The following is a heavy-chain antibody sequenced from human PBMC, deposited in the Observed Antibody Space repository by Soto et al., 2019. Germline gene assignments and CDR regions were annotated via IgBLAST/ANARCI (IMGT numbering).Heavy chain of an antibody. J-gene: IGHJ4*02. V-gene: IGHV1-18*01. CDR2: INPYNGDT. CDR3: ARVGVGLAAPRVWPY. Sequence: ASVKVSCKASGYTFTSYGISWVRQAPGQGLEWMAWINPYNGDTKYAEKFLGRVTVTTDTSTATAYMEVRSLTSDDTAVFYCARVGVGLAAPRVWPYWGQGTPVTVSS. CDR1: GYTFTSYG. D-gene: IGHD6-13*01.